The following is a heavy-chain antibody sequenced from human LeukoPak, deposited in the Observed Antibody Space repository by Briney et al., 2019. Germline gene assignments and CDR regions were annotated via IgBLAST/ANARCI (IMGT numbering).Heavy chain of an antibody. CDR2: IHDTGST. V-gene: IGHV4-59*11. D-gene: IGHD2-2*01. CDR1: GVSLSSHY. J-gene: IGHJ4*02. Sequence: SETLSLTCSVSGVSLSSHYWSWIRQPPGKGLELIGHIHDTGSTFYNPSLRGRVTISLDTSNNQFSLKLTSMTAADTAVYYCARFSSGCSTSSCYLTYWGQGTLVTVS. CDR3: ARFSSGCSTSSCYLTY.